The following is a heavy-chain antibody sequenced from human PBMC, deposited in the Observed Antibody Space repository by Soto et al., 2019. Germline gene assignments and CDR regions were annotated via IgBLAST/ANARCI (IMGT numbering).Heavy chain of an antibody. Sequence: PGGSLGLSCPASGVSVRTNCMSWVRQAPGKGPEWLSVIYSGDVTEYADSVRGRFSISRDRSTNTLFLQMNSLRAEDTAVYYCARGQVMDHAYFDYWGQGALVSVSS. V-gene: IGHV3-53*01. CDR1: GVSVRTNC. J-gene: IGHJ4*02. CDR3: ARGQVMDHAYFDY. CDR2: IYSGDVT. D-gene: IGHD2-8*01.